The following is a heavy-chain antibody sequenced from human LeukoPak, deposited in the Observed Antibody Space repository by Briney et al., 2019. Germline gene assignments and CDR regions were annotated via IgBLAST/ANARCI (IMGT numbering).Heavy chain of an antibody. V-gene: IGHV3-38-3*01. CDR1: GFTVSSNE. CDR2: ISGGSA. Sequence: GGSLRLSCAASGFTVSSNEMSWVRQAPGKGLEWVSSISGGSAYYADSRKGRFTISRDNSKNTLHLQMNSLRAEDTAVYYCARPYDILTGYYFNAFDIWGQGTMVTVSS. J-gene: IGHJ3*02. CDR3: ARPYDILTGYYFNAFDI. D-gene: IGHD3-9*01.